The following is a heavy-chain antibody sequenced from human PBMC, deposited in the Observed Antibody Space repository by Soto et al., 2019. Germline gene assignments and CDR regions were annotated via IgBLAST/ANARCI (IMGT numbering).Heavy chain of an antibody. Sequence: QVQLVQSGGEVKKPGASVTVSCKASGYTFINYLITWVRQAPGQGLEWMAWINTYNGMTDYAQKFQGRVTMTRDTSTSTAYMELRNLGSDDTAVYFCAKSPRGEMATDWGQGNLVPVSS. CDR1: GYTFINYL. CDR3: AKSPRGEMATD. CDR2: INTYNGMT. J-gene: IGHJ4*02. V-gene: IGHV1-18*01. D-gene: IGHD5-12*01.